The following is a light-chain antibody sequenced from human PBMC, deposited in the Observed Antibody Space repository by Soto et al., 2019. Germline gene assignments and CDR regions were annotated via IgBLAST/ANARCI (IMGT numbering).Light chain of an antibody. Sequence: SVLTQPPSASGTPGQRATISCSGSTSNIGSNYVYWYQQLPGSAPKLLIYINNQRPSGVPDRFSGSKSGTSASLAISGLRSEDEADYYCAAWDDSSREVFGTGTKVTVL. J-gene: IGLJ1*01. CDR3: AAWDDSSREV. V-gene: IGLV1-47*01. CDR2: INN. CDR1: TSNIGSNY.